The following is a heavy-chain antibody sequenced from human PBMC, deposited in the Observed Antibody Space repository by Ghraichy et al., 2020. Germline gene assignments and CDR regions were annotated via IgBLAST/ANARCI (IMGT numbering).Heavy chain of an antibody. CDR2: ISGSGGST. J-gene: IGHJ4*02. CDR3: TKDRSGSYF. Sequence: GESLNISCAASGFIFSSYTVSWVRQAPGKGLEWISGISGSGGSTYYADSVKGRFTISRDNSKNTLYLQMDSLRVDDTAVYYCTKDRSGSYFWGQGTLVTVSS. V-gene: IGHV3-23*01. D-gene: IGHD1-26*01. CDR1: GFIFSSYT.